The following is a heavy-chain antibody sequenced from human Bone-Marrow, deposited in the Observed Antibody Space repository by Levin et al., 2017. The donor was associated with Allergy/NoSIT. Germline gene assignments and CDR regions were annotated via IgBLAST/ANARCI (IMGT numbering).Heavy chain of an antibody. V-gene: IGHV3-7*03. CDR2: IKQDGSEK. CDR3: ARNRGSNYVDPPYYYYYMDV. Sequence: PGGSLRLSCAASGFTFSSYWMSWVRQAPGKGLEWVANIKQDGSEKYYVDSVKGRFTISRDNAKNSLYLQMNSLRAEDTAVYYCARNRGSNYVDPPYYYYYMDVWGKGTTVTVSS. J-gene: IGHJ6*03. D-gene: IGHD4-11*01. CDR1: GFTFSSYW.